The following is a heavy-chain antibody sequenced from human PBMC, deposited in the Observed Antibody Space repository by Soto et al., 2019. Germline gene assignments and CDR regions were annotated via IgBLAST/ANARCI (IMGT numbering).Heavy chain of an antibody. D-gene: IGHD3-16*01. V-gene: IGHV5-51*01. J-gene: IGHJ6*02. CDR3: ARHPLGGVPRASYYYGMDV. Sequence: PGESLKISCKGSGYSFTSYWIGWVRQMPGKGLEWMGIIYPGDSDTRYSPSFQGQVTISADKSISTAYLQWSSLKASDTAMYYCARHPLGGVPRASYYYGMDVGGQGTTVPASS. CDR2: IYPGDSDT. CDR1: GYSFTSYW.